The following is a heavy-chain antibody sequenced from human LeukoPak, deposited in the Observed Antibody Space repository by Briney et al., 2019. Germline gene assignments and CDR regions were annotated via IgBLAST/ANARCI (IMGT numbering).Heavy chain of an antibody. CDR2: IYYSGST. CDR3: ARDLRQFAAFDY. J-gene: IGHJ4*02. Sequence: SETLSLTCTVSGGSISSSSYYWGWIRQPPGKGLEWIGSIYYSGSTYYNPSLKSRVTISVDTSKNQFSLKLSSVTAADTAVYYCARDLRQFAAFDYWGQGTLVTVSS. V-gene: IGHV4-39*07. D-gene: IGHD6-13*01. CDR1: GGSISSSSYY.